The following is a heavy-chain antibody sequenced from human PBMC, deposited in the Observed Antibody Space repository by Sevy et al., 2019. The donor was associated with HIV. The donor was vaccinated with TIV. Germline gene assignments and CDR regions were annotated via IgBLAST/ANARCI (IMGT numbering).Heavy chain of an antibody. CDR1: GFSFDSYG. Sequence: GGSPRLSCAVSGFSFDSYGMTWVRQAPGKGLEWVSGISGSGTRTYYADSVKGRFIISRDNSKNTLYLQMNSLRSEDTGIDYCAKGGGGHYDPDEIGYYFYYYNMDVWGKGTTVTVSS. CDR3: AKGGGGHYDPDEIGYYFYYYNMDV. D-gene: IGHD3-22*01. CDR2: ISGSGTRT. V-gene: IGHV3-23*01. J-gene: IGHJ6*03.